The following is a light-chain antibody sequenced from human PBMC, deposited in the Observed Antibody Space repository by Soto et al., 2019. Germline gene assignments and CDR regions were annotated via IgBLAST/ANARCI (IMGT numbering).Light chain of an antibody. CDR3: QQLNGYLELT. CDR1: QDIGTW. CDR2: DAS. V-gene: IGKV1-9*01. J-gene: IGKJ4*01. Sequence: DIQMTQSPSTLSASVGDRVTITCRASQDIGTWLAWYQQKLGKAPKLLIYDASTLQSGVPSRFSGSRSGTEFTLTISSLQPEDFATYYCQQLNGYLELTFGGGTKVDIK.